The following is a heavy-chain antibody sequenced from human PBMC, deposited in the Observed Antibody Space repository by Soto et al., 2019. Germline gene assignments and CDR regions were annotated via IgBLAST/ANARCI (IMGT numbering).Heavy chain of an antibody. CDR1: GYTFTSYG. V-gene: IGHV1-18*01. CDR2: ISAYNGNT. D-gene: IGHD3-16*02. Sequence: ASVKVSCKASGYTFTSYGISWVRQAPGQGLEWMGWISAYNGNTNYAQKLQGRVTMTTDTSTSTAYMELRSLRSDDKAVYYCARDFIDTARARDAFDIWGQGTMVTVSS. J-gene: IGHJ3*02. CDR3: ARDFIDTARARDAFDI.